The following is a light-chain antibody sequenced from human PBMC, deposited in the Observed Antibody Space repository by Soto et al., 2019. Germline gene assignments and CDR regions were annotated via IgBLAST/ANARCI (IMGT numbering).Light chain of an antibody. CDR2: DNN. CDR3: GTWDSSLSGGV. CDR1: SSNIGNNY. V-gene: IGLV1-51*01. Sequence: QSVLTQPPSVSAAPGQKVTISCSGSSSNIGNNYVSWFQQLPGIAPKLLIYDNNKRPSGIPDRFSGSKSGTSATLGITGLQTGDEADYYCGTWDSSLSGGVFGGGTQLTVL. J-gene: IGLJ2*01.